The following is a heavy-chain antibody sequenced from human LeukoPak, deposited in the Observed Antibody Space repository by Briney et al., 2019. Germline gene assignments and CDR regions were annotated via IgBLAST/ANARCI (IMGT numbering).Heavy chain of an antibody. CDR3: ARGLPYYYYYYYYMDV. V-gene: IGHV4-34*01. D-gene: IGHD2/OR15-2a*01. CDR1: GGSFSGYY. CDR2: INHSGST. Sequence: TETLSLTCAVYGGSFSGYYWSWIRQPPGKGLEWIGEINHSGSTNYNPSLKSRVTISVDTSKNQFSLKLSSVTAADTAVHYCARGLPYYYYYYYYMDVWGKGTTVTVSS. J-gene: IGHJ6*03.